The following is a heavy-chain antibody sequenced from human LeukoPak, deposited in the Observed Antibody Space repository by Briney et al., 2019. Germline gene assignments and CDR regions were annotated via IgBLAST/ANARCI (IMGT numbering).Heavy chain of an antibody. V-gene: IGHV3-48*01. CDR3: ARDGGRATIVRGIIIMSVGDF. CDR2: ISSSSSTI. J-gene: IGHJ4*02. D-gene: IGHD3-10*01. CDR1: EFTFSSYS. Sequence: GGSLRLSCAASEFTFSSYSMNWVRQAPGKGLEWVSYISSSSSTIYYADSMKGRFTISRDNSKNTVYLQMNSLRPEDTAVYYCARDGGRATIVRGIIIMSVGDFWGQGALVTVST.